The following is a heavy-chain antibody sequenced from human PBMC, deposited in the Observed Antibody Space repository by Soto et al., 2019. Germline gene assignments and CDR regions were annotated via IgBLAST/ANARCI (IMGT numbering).Heavy chain of an antibody. J-gene: IGHJ4*01. D-gene: IGHD3-3*01. V-gene: IGHV5-51*01. CDR1: VYNFATSW. Sequence: VASHKISYPRRVYNFATSWMAWARQIHGKGLEWMGIIYPGDSEARYSPSFQGHVTLSADKSISTAYLQWDRLKASDTAMYFCAEHVDIWGGPAFLESRGHGTLVTVS. CDR3: AEHVDIWGGPAFLES. CDR2: IYPGDSEA.